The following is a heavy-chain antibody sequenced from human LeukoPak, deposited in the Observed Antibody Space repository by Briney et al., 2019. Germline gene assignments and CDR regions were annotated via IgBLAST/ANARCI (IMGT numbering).Heavy chain of an antibody. CDR3: ARHLRWSTDAFDI. CDR1: GGSISGYY. V-gene: IGHV4-59*08. Sequence: SETLSLTCTVSGGSISGYYWSWIRQPPGKGLEWIGYIYYSGSTNYNPSLKSRVTISVDTSKNQFSLKLSSVTAADTAVYYCARHLRWSTDAFDIWGQGTMVTVSS. D-gene: IGHD4-23*01. CDR2: IYYSGST. J-gene: IGHJ3*02.